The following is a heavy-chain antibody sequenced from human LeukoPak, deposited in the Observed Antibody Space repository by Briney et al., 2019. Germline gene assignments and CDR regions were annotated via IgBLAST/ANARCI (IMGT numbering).Heavy chain of an antibody. D-gene: IGHD6-13*01. J-gene: IGHJ6*03. CDR1: GGSISSYY. CDR3: AREAGYSSSWYVVYYYYMDV. Sequence: SETLSLTCTVSGGSISSYYWSWIRQPAGKGLEWIGRIYTSGSTYYNPSLKSRVTISVDTSKNQFSLKLSSVTAADTAVYYCAREAGYSSSWYVVYYYYMDVWGKGTTVTVSS. V-gene: IGHV4-4*07. CDR2: IYTSGST.